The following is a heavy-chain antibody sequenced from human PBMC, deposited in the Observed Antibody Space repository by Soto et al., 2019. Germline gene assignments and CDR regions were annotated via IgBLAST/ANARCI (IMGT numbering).Heavy chain of an antibody. D-gene: IGHD3-9*01. J-gene: IGHJ4*02. V-gene: IGHV4-34*01. Sequence: SETLSLTCAVYGGSFSGYYWSWMRQAPGKGLEWIGEINHSGSTNYNPSLKSRVTISVDTSKNQFSLKLSSVTAADTAVYYCARGHILTGYLARNFDYWGQGTLVTVSS. CDR3: ARGHILTGYLARNFDY. CDR1: GGSFSGYY. CDR2: INHSGST.